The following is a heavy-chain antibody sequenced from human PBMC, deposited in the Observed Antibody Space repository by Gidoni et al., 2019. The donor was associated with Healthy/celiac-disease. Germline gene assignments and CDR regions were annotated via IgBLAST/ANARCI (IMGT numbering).Heavy chain of an antibody. V-gene: IGHV4-39*01. Sequence: QLQLQESGPGLVKPSETLSLTCTVSGGSISSSSYYWGWIRQPPGKGLEWIGSIYYSGSTYYNPSLKSRVTISVDTSKNQFSLKLSSVTAADTAVYYCATVPGYSGYGFGYWGQGTLVTVSS. CDR2: IYYSGST. CDR3: ATVPGYSGYGFGY. D-gene: IGHD5-12*01. CDR1: GGSISSSSYY. J-gene: IGHJ4*02.